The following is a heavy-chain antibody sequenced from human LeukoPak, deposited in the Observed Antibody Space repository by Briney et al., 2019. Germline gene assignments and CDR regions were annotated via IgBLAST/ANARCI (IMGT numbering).Heavy chain of an antibody. CDR2: INTDGTVT. V-gene: IGHV3-74*01. CDR3: ATKQWLAPPPDS. D-gene: IGHD6-19*01. CDR1: GFTFSKYW. Sequence: GGSLRLSCAASGFTFSKYWMLWVRQAPGKGLESVSRINTDGTVTTYADSVKGRFTVSRDNADNTMFLQMNGVRDEDTAVYYCATKQWLAPPPDSWGQGTPVTVSS. J-gene: IGHJ4*02.